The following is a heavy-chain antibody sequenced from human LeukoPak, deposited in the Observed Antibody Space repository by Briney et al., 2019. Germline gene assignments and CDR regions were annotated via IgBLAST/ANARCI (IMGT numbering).Heavy chain of an antibody. V-gene: IGHV4-39*01. CDR2: IYYSGST. D-gene: IGHD2-2*01. J-gene: IGHJ5*02. CDR1: GGSISSSSYY. CDR3: ARGNGIVVVPAAIGWFDP. Sequence: SETLSLTCTVSGGSISSSSYYWGWIRQPPGKGLEWIGSIYYSGSTYYNPSLKSRVTISVDTSKNQFSLKLSSVTAADTAVYYCARGNGIVVVPAAIGWFDPWGQGTLVTVSS.